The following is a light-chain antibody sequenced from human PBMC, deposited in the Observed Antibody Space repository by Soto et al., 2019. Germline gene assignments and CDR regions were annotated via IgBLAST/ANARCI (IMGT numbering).Light chain of an antibody. V-gene: IGLV2-14*01. CDR1: SSDIGNYNY. CDR3: SSYTSSTIPHVV. CDR2: EVT. J-gene: IGLJ2*01. Sequence: QSALTQPASVSGSPGQSITISCTGTSSDIGNYNYVSWYQHHPGKAPKLMIYEVTNRPSGVSNRFSGSKSGNTASLTIFGLQAEDEADYYCSSYTSSTIPHVVFGGGTKVTVL.